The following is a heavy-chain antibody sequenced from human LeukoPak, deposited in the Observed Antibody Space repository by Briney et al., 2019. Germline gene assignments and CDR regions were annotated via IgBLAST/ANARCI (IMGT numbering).Heavy chain of an antibody. V-gene: IGHV3-64*01. Sequence: PGGSLRLSCAGSGFTFSSYAMSWVRQAPGKGLEYVSAISSNGGSTYYANSVKGRFIISRDNSKNTLYLQMGSLRVEDMAVYYCARTYYYGSGSYNDYWGQGTLVTVSS. CDR1: GFTFSSYA. CDR3: ARTYYYGSGSYNDY. J-gene: IGHJ4*02. CDR2: ISSNGGST. D-gene: IGHD3-10*01.